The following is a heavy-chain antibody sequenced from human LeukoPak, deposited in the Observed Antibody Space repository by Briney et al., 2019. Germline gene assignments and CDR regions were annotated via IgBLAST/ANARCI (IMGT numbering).Heavy chain of an antibody. Sequence: ASVKVSCKASGYTFTRYDINWVRQATGQGLEWLRWVNTKSGNTGSVQNFQGRVTITRDTSINTAYMELSSLRSEDTAIYYCARVDGSPDYWGQGTLVTVSS. CDR2: VNTKSGNT. CDR1: GYTFTRYD. V-gene: IGHV1-8*03. D-gene: IGHD2-15*01. J-gene: IGHJ4*02. CDR3: ARVDGSPDY.